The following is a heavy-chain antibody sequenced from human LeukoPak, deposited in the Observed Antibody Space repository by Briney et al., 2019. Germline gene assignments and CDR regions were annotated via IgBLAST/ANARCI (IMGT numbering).Heavy chain of an antibody. CDR1: GFTFSSYA. Sequence: GGSLRLSCAASGFTFSSYAMSWVRQAPGKGLEWVSAISGSGGSTYYADSVKGRFTISRDNSKNTLYLQINSLRAEDTAVYYCAKDTSLSRQAYYYYGMDVWGQGTTVTVSS. J-gene: IGHJ6*02. CDR3: AKDTSLSRQAYYYYGMDV. V-gene: IGHV3-23*01. D-gene: IGHD6-6*01. CDR2: ISGSGGST.